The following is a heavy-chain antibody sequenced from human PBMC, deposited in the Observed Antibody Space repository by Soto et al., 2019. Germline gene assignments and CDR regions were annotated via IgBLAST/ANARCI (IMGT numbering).Heavy chain of an antibody. CDR3: ARGREYDYVWGSYRPYYFDY. CDR1: GGSISGGGYS. V-gene: IGHV4-30-2*01. CDR2: IYHSGST. Sequence: SETLCLTYAVSGGSISGGGYSWSWIRQPPGKGLEWIGYIYHSGSTYYNPSLKSRVTISVDRSKNQFSLKLSSVTAADTAVYYCARGREYDYVWGSYRPYYFDYWGQGTLVTVSS. D-gene: IGHD3-16*02. J-gene: IGHJ4*02.